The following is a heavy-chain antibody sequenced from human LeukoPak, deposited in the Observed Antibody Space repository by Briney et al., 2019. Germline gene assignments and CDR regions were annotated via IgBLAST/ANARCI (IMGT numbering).Heavy chain of an antibody. Sequence: GGSLRLSCTASGFTFGDYAMTWVRQAPGKGLEWVSVISSGGDNTFYADSVKGRFTISRDNSKNTSYLQMNSLRDEDTALYYCAKAGGGSGYNPLGYWGQGTLVTVSS. D-gene: IGHD5-24*01. CDR1: GFTFGDYA. J-gene: IGHJ4*02. CDR2: ISSGGDNT. V-gene: IGHV3-23*01. CDR3: AKAGGGSGYNPLGY.